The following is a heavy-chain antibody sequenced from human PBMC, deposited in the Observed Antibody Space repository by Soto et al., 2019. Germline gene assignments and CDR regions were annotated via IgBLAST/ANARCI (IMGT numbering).Heavy chain of an antibody. CDR1: GASLAGKY. CDR3: VRDGTRKIRDWFDP. Sequence: SATLSPTCTLCGASLAGKYWSWVCEPPGKRQEWIGRIYATGSTDYNPSLKSRLTMSVDMSKKQFSLTLRSVTAADKAMYYCVRDGTRKIRDWFDPLGQG. D-gene: IGHD1-7*01. J-gene: IGHJ5*02. V-gene: IGHV4-4*07. CDR2: IYATGST.